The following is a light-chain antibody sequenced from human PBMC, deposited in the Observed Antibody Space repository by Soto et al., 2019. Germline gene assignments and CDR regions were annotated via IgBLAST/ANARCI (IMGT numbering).Light chain of an antibody. J-gene: IGLJ1*01. Sequence: QSVLTQPPSASGTPGQRVTMSCSGGNSNIGSHTVNWYQHLPGTAPTLLIFSNNQRPSGVPARFSGSKSGNTASLTVSGLQAEDEADYYCSSYAGSINFYVFGTGTKVTVL. V-gene: IGLV1-44*01. CDR3: SSYAGSINFYV. CDR1: NSNIGSHT. CDR2: SNN.